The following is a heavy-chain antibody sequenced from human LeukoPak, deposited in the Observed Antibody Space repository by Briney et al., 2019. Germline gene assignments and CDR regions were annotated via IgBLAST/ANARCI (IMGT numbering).Heavy chain of an antibody. CDR3: ARDRPYGSYDY. CDR1: GFIFSTSW. J-gene: IGHJ4*02. CDR2: TKEDGSEK. Sequence: GGSLRLSCAASGFIFSTSWMSWVRQAPGKGLEWVANTKEDGSEKHYVDSVKGRFTISRDNAKNSLYLQMNGLRAEDTAVYYCARDRPYGSYDYWGQGSLVTVSS. D-gene: IGHD2-15*01. V-gene: IGHV3-7*01.